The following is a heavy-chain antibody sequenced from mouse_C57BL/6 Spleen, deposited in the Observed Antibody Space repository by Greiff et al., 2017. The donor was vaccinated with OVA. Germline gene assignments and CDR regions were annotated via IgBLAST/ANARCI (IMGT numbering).Heavy chain of an antibody. CDR3: ARPSWDEAWFAY. J-gene: IGHJ3*01. Sequence: EVKLQESGGDLVKPGGSLKLSCAASGFTFSSYGMSWVRQTPDKRLEWVATISSGGSYTYYPDSVKGRFTISRDNAKNTLYLQMSSLKSEDTAMYYCARPSWDEAWFAYWGQGTLVTVSA. V-gene: IGHV5-6*01. CDR2: ISSGGSYT. CDR1: GFTFSSYG. D-gene: IGHD4-1*01.